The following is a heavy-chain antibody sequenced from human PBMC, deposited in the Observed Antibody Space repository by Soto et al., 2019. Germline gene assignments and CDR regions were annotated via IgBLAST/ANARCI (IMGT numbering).Heavy chain of an antibody. CDR2: INTGNGDT. CDR3: ARARSGSPTEYFQY. CDR1: GYPFSRYT. J-gene: IGHJ1*01. Sequence: ASVKVSCKASGYPFSRYTIYWVRQAPGQGLEWMGWINTGNGDTKYSQKVQGRVTITRDTSASTAFMELNSLISEDTAVYFCARARSGSPTEYFQYWGRG. V-gene: IGHV1-3*04. D-gene: IGHD1-26*01.